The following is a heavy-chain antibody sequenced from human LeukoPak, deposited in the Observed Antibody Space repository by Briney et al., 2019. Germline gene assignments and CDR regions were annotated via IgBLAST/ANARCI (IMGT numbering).Heavy chain of an antibody. CDR3: ATKESGTYYN. Sequence: GGSLRLSCAGSGFRFSTYGIRWVRLAPARGLEWVALITDDGSNQYYADSVKGRFTISRDNSKSTMYLQMNGLRGEDTAVYYCATKESGTYYNWGQGTLVTVSS. D-gene: IGHD1-26*01. CDR1: GFRFSTYG. CDR2: ITDDGSNQ. V-gene: IGHV3-30*03. J-gene: IGHJ4*02.